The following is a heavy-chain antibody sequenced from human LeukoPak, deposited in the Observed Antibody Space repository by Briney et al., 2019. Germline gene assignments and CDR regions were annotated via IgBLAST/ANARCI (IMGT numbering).Heavy chain of an antibody. J-gene: IGHJ5*02. CDR2: IYYTGST. Sequence: KSSETLSLTCTVSGDSISTSSYYWGWIRQPPGKGLEWIGSIYYTGSTYYNPSLKSRVTISVDTSKNQFPLKLSSVTAADTAVYYCARGRGSIDYYGSGSYRRWFDPWGQGTLVTVSS. D-gene: IGHD3-10*01. CDR1: GDSISTSSYY. V-gene: IGHV4-39*06. CDR3: ARGRGSIDYYGSGSYRRWFDP.